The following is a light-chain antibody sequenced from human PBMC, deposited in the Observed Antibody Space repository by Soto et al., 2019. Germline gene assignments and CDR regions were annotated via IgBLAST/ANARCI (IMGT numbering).Light chain of an antibody. J-gene: IGLJ1*01. CDR1: SNDVGGYDF. CDR2: DVN. CDR3: SSYTTTHTRV. Sequence: QSVLTQPASVSGSPGQSITFSCTGTSNDVGGYDFVSWYQHHPGKAPKLIIYDVNNRPSGLSNRFSGSKSGNTASLTISGLQTEDEADYYCSSYTTTHTRVFGSGTKVTVL. V-gene: IGLV2-14*01.